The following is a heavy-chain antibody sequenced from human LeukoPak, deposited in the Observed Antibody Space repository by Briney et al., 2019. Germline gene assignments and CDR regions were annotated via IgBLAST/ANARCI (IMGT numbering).Heavy chain of an antibody. D-gene: IGHD3-22*01. CDR2: IYYSGST. V-gene: IGHV4-39*01. CDR1: GGSISSSSYY. J-gene: IGHJ4*02. CDR3: ARLPKYYYDNSDYSGYCFDY. Sequence: SETLSLTCTVSGGSISSSSYYWGWSRQPPGKGLEWIGSIYYSGSTYYNPSLKSRVTIYVDTSKTQFSLKLRSVTAADTAVYYCARLPKYYYDNSDYSGYCFDYWGQGTLVTVSS.